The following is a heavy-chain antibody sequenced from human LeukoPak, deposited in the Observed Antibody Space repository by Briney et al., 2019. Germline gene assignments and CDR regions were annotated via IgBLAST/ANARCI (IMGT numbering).Heavy chain of an antibody. CDR1: GFTFSSYG. CDR2: ISGSGGST. J-gene: IGHJ4*02. Sequence: GGSLRLSCAASGFTFSSYGMSWVRQAPGKGLEWVSAISGSGGSTYYADSVKGRFTISRDNSKNTLYLQMNSLRAEDTAVYYCAKAGVYCSSTSCYVYWGQGTLVTVSS. D-gene: IGHD2-2*01. V-gene: IGHV3-23*01. CDR3: AKAGVYCSSTSCYVY.